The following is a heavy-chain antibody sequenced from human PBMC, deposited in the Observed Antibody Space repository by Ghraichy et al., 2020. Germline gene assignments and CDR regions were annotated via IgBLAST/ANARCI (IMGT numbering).Heavy chain of an antibody. CDR1: GYTFTSYG. D-gene: IGHD1-14*01. V-gene: IGHV1-18*04. CDR2: ISAYNGNT. CDR3: ARESSGVGIHDDAFDI. J-gene: IGHJ3*02. Sequence: ASVKVSCKASGYTFTSYGISWVRQAPGQGLEWMGWISAYNGNTNYAQKLQGRVTMTTDTSTSTAYMELRSLRSDDTAVYYCARESSGVGIHDDAFDIWGQGTMVTVSS.